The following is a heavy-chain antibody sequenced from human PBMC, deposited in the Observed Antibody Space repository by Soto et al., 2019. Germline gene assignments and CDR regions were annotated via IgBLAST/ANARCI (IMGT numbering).Heavy chain of an antibody. CDR3: EVNTGY. Sequence: ASVKVSCKTSGYTFTEYDINWVRQAPGQGLEYMGWVSPENRNAGYAPQFRGRASMTADTSINTVYLELTTLTYEDTAVYYCEVNTGYWGQGTMVTVSS. CDR1: GYTFTEYD. D-gene: IGHD2-8*02. V-gene: IGHV1-8*01. J-gene: IGHJ4*02. CDR2: VSPENRNA.